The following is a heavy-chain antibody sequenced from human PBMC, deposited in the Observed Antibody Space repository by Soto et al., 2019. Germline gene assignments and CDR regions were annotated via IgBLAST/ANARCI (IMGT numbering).Heavy chain of an antibody. Sequence: GGSLRLSCAASEFTFSNYAMSWVRQAPGKGLEWVSAISYGGGTTYYADSVKGRFTISRDNSKNTLYLQMNSLRAEDTAVYYCAKIPGYYYDSTGSHIYYWGQETLVTVS. D-gene: IGHD3-22*01. V-gene: IGHV3-23*01. J-gene: IGHJ4*02. CDR1: EFTFSNYA. CDR2: ISYGGGTT. CDR3: AKIPGYYYDSTGSHIYY.